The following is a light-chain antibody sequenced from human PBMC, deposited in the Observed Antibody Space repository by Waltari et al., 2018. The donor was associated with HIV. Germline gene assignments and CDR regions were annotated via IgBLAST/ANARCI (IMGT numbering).Light chain of an antibody. CDR1: QGVGSSS. CDR3: QQYGTPPYT. CDR2: ATS. J-gene: IGKJ2*01. V-gene: IGKV3-20*01. Sequence: VLTQSPGSLSLSLGERVPLSCRASQGVGSSSFAWYQQIPGQAPRLLIYATSTRATGIPDRFGGSGSGTDFTLTINRLEPEDSAVYYCQQYGTPPYTFGQGAKVEIK.